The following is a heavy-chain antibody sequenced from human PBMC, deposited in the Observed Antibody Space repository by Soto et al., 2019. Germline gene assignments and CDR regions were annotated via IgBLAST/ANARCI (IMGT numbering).Heavy chain of an antibody. J-gene: IGHJ4*02. D-gene: IGHD3-16*01. Sequence: SVKVSCKASGGTFSSYAISWVRQAPGQGLEWMGGVIPIFGTANYAQKFQGRVTITADESTSTAYMELSSLRSEDTAVYYCERVGDIMITFGGVMGDYYFDYWGQGTLVTVSS. CDR2: VIPIFGTA. CDR3: ERVGDIMITFGGVMGDYYFDY. V-gene: IGHV1-69*13. CDR1: GGTFSSYA.